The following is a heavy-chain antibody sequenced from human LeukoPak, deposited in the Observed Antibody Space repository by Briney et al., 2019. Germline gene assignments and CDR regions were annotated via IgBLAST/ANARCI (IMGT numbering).Heavy chain of an antibody. Sequence: ASVKVSCKASGYTFTSYDINWVRQATGQGLEWMGWMNPNSGNTGYAQKFRGRVTMTRNTSISTAYMELSSVRSEDTAVYYCARGLSGSYNEGYWGQGTLVTVSS. D-gene: IGHD1-26*01. CDR2: MNPNSGNT. CDR3: ARGLSGSYNEGY. CDR1: GYTFTSYD. V-gene: IGHV1-8*01. J-gene: IGHJ4*02.